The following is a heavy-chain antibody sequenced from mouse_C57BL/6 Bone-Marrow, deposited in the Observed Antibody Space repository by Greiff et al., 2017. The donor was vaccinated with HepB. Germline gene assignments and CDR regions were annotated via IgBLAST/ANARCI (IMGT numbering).Heavy chain of an antibody. V-gene: IGHV5-16*01. Sequence: EVNVVESEGGLVQPGSSMKLSCTASGFTFSDYYMAWVRQVPEKGLEWVANINYDGSSTYYLDSLKSRFIISRDNAKNILYLQMSSLKSEDTATYYCARGFITTVVYFDYWGQGTTLTVSS. CDR2: INYDGSST. J-gene: IGHJ2*01. CDR3: ARGFITTVVYFDY. D-gene: IGHD1-1*01. CDR1: GFTFSDYY.